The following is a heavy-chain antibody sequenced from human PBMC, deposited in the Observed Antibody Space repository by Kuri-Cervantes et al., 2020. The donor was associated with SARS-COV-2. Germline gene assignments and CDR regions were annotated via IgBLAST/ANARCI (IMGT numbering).Heavy chain of an antibody. CDR2: INHSGST. Sequence: RQPPGKGLEWIGEINHSGSTNYNPSLKSRVTISVDTSKNQFSLKLSSVTAADTAVYYCARGQRITMVRGVMGFDYWGQGTLVTVSS. D-gene: IGHD3-10*01. V-gene: IGHV4-34*01. CDR3: ARGQRITMVRGVMGFDY. J-gene: IGHJ4*02.